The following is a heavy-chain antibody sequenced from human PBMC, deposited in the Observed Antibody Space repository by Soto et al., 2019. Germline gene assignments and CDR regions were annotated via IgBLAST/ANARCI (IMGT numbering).Heavy chain of an antibody. V-gene: IGHV3-9*01. CDR3: ATAPRLVIHWVDP. CDR2: VDWNRGNA. D-gene: IGHD2-21*01. Sequence: EVQLVESGGGLVQPGRSLRLSCAASGFTFDDFALHWVRRAPGKGLEWVSGVDWNRGNAAYANSVKGRFTVSRDSAKNTLYWDRSIVRQDDTALYYCATAPRLVIHWVDPWGQGPLVTVSA. J-gene: IGHJ5*02. CDR1: GFTFDDFA.